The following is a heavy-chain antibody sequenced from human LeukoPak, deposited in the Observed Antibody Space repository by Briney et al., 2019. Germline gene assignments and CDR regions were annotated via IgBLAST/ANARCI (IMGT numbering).Heavy chain of an antibody. CDR2: ISWNSGSI. V-gene: IGHV3-9*01. Sequence: PGGSLRLSCAATGFTFDDYAMHWVRQAPGKGLEWVSGISWNSGSIGYADSVKGRFTISRDNAKNSLYLQMNSLRAEDTALYYCAKATDDILTESDYWGQGTLVTVSS. CDR3: AKATDDILTESDY. J-gene: IGHJ4*02. CDR1: GFTFDDYA. D-gene: IGHD3-9*01.